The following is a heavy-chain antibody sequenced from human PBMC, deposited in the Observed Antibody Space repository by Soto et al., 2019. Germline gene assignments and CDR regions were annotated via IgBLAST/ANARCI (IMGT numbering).Heavy chain of an antibody. Sequence: PSETLSLTCAACGRYISTYYWHWPRLHPGKGLEWIGYIYYTGDTNYNPSLKSRVTISLDTSKNQFSLKLSSVTAADTALYYCARDPSGHPPLYRFDPWGKGTMGTV. V-gene: IGHV4-59*01. CDR1: GRYISTYY. D-gene: IGHD1-26*01. J-gene: IGHJ5*02. CDR2: IYYTGDT. CDR3: ARDPSGHPPLYRFDP.